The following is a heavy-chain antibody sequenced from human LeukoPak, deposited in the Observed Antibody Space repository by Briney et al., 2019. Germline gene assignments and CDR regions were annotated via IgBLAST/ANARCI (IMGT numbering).Heavy chain of an antibody. D-gene: IGHD1-26*01. J-gene: IGHJ4*02. V-gene: IGHV3-23*01. CDR1: GFTFSSYV. CDR3: AKVPRGSYWDTGY. Sequence: GGSLRLSCAASGFTFSSYVMSWARQAPGKGLEWVSAISGSGVSTFYADSVKGRFTISRDNFKNTLYLQMNSLRAEDTAVYYCAKVPRGSYWDTGYWGQGTLVTVSS. CDR2: ISGSGVST.